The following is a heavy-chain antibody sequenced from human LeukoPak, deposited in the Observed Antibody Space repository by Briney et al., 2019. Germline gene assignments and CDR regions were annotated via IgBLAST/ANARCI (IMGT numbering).Heavy chain of an antibody. J-gene: IGHJ6*02. CDR3: AKSGVRGVIMDYYYYGMDV. Sequence: SETLSLTCTVSGGSISSYYWSWIRQPPGKGLEWIGYIYYSGSTNCNPSLKSRVTISVDTSKNQFSLKLSSVTAADTAVYYCAKSGVRGVIMDYYYYGMDVWGQGTTVTVSS. V-gene: IGHV4-59*01. CDR1: GGSISSYY. CDR2: IYYSGST. D-gene: IGHD3-10*01.